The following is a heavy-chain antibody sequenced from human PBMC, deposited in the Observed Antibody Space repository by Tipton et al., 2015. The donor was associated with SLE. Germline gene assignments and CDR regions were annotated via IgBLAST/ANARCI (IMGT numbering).Heavy chain of an antibody. Sequence: QVQLVQSGAEVRKPGASVKVSCKASGYTFTSYGISWVRQAPRQGLEWMGWISVYNGSTNYAQKFQGRVTLNTDTSTRIAQMELRSLRSDDTALYFCARGPAVAVAGTEDYWGQGTLVTVST. CDR1: GYTFTSYG. V-gene: IGHV1-18*01. D-gene: IGHD6-19*01. J-gene: IGHJ4*02. CDR2: ISVYNGST. CDR3: ARGPAVAVAGTEDY.